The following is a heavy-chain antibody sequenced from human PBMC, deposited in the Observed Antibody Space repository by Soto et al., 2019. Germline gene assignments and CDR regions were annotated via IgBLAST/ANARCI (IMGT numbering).Heavy chain of an antibody. J-gene: IGHJ4*02. V-gene: IGHV4-31*03. Sequence: QVQLQESGPGLVKPSQTLSLTCTVSGGSISSGGYYWSWIRQHPGKGLEWIGYIYYSGSTYYNPSLKSRVTISVDTSKNQFSLKLSSVTAADTAVYYCARLLSTYYYDSSGYGGFDYWGQGTLVTVSS. CDR3: ARLLSTYYYDSSGYGGFDY. CDR1: GGSISSGGYY. CDR2: IYYSGST. D-gene: IGHD3-22*01.